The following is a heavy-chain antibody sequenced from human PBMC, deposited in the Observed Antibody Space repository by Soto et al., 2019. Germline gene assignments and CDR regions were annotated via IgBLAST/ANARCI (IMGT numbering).Heavy chain of an antibody. Sequence: EVQLVESGGGLVQPGGSLRLSCAASGFTFSSYEMNWVRQAPGKGLEWVSYISSSCSTIYYADSVKGRFTISRDNAKNSLYLQMKILRAEDTAVYYCARPRYYDSSGYSRYYFDYWGQGTLVTVSS. CDR3: ARPRYYDSSGYSRYYFDY. CDR1: GFTFSSYE. D-gene: IGHD3-22*01. J-gene: IGHJ4*02. CDR2: ISSSCSTI. V-gene: IGHV3-48*03.